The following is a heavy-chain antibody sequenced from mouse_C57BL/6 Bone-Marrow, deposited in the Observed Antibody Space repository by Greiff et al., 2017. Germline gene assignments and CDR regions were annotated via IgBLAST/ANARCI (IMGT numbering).Heavy chain of an antibody. CDR3: ARGVYGSWFAY. D-gene: IGHD1-1*01. CDR2: IFPGSGST. Sequence: QVQLKQSGPELVKPGASVKISCKASGYTFTDYYINWVKQRPGQGLEWLGWIFPGSGSTYYNEEFKGKATLTVDKSSSTAYTLLSSLTSEDSAVYFCARGVYGSWFAYWGQGTLVTVSA. V-gene: IGHV1-75*01. J-gene: IGHJ3*01. CDR1: GYTFTDYY.